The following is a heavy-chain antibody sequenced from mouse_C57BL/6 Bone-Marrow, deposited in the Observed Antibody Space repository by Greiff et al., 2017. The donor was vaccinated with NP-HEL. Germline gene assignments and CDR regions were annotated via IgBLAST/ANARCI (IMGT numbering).Heavy chain of an antibody. CDR3: ASGGPYDGYYRWFAY. Sequence: QVQLQQPGAELVKPGASVKLSCKASGYTFTSYWMHWVKRRPGRGLEWIGRIDPNSGGTKYNEKFKSKATLTVDKPSSTAYMQRSSLTSEDSAVYYCASGGPYDGYYRWFAYWGQGTLVTVSA. J-gene: IGHJ3*01. CDR2: IDPNSGGT. CDR1: GYTFTSYW. V-gene: IGHV1-72*01. D-gene: IGHD2-3*01.